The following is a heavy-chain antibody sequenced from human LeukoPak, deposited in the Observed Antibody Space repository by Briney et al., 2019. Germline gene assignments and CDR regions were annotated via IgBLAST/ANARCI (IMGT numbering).Heavy chain of an antibody. CDR3: ARANSRSWYMDY. D-gene: IGHD6-13*01. CDR1: GDSISSYY. Sequence: PSETLSLTCSVSGDSISSYYWSWIRQPPGKGLEWIGYIYYSGSTNYNPSLKSRVTISVDTSENQLSLKLSSVTAADTAVYYCARANSRSWYMDYWGQGTLVTVS. V-gene: IGHV4-59*01. J-gene: IGHJ4*02. CDR2: IYYSGST.